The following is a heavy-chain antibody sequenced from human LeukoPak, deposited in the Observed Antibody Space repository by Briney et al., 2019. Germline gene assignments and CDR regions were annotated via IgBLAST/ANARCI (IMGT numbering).Heavy chain of an antibody. V-gene: IGHV3-11*06. CDR1: GFTFSDYY. Sequence: GGSLRLSCAASGFTFSDYYMSWIRQAPGKGLEWVSYISSSSSYTNYADSVKGRFTISRDNAKNSLYLQMNSLRAEDTAVYYCARDYKDIVVVPAATGGGWFDPWGQGTLVTVSP. J-gene: IGHJ5*02. CDR2: ISSSSSYT. D-gene: IGHD2-2*01. CDR3: ARDYKDIVVVPAATGGGWFDP.